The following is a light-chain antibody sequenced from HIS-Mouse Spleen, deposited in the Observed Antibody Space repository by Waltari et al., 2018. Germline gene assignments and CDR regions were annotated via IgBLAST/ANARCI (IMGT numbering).Light chain of an antibody. CDR3: CSYAGSSTWV. Sequence: QSALTQPASVSGSPGQSITISCTGTSSGVGIYNLVSRYQQHPGKAPKLMIYEGSKRPSGVSNRFSGSKSGNTASLTISGLQAEDEADYYCCSYAGSSTWVFGGGTKLTVL. CDR1: SSGVGIYNL. J-gene: IGLJ3*02. V-gene: IGLV2-23*01. CDR2: EGS.